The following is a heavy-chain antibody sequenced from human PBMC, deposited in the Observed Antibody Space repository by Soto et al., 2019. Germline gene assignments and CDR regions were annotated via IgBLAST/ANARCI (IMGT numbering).Heavy chain of an antibody. D-gene: IGHD3-10*01. V-gene: IGHV4-59*01. CDR2: IYYSGST. CDR1: GGSISSYY. CDR3: ARAVRLGPTLPPQYYFDY. J-gene: IGHJ4*02. Sequence: QVQLQESGPGLVKPSETLSLTCTVSGGSISSYYWSWIRQPPGKGLEWIGYIYYSGSTNYNPSLKSRVTISVDTSKNQFSLKLSSVTAADTAVYYCARAVRLGPTLPPQYYFDYWGQGTLVTVSS.